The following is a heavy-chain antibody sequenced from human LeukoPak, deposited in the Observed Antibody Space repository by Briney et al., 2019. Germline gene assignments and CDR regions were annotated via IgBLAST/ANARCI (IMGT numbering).Heavy chain of an antibody. Sequence: GGSLRLSCTASGFTFSSYWMSWVRQAPGKGLEWVANINQNGNETNSVDSVKGRFTISRDNSKNSLYLQMNSLRAEDTAVYYCARSYDSSGTTPDYWGQGTLVTVSS. V-gene: IGHV3-7*03. CDR1: GFTFSSYW. J-gene: IGHJ4*02. CDR2: INQNGNET. CDR3: ARSYDSSGTTPDY. D-gene: IGHD3-22*01.